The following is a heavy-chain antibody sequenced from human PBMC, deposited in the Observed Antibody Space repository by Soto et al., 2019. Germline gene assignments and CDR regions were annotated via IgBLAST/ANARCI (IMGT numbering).Heavy chain of an antibody. CDR2: IHHSGST. D-gene: IGHD2-8*02. J-gene: IGHJ4*02. Sequence: SETLSLTCDVSGGPVGYTSFYWGWLRQSPGKGLEWIGSIHHSGSTYYNPSLKSRVTISIDTSKNQFSLRLTSVTAADTAVYYCARDKITGLFDYWGQGTLVTVSS. V-gene: IGHV4-39*02. CDR3: ARDKITGLFDY. CDR1: GGPVGYTSFY.